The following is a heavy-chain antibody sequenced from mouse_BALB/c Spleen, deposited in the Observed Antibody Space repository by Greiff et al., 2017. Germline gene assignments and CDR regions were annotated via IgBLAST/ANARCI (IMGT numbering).Heavy chain of an antibody. Sequence: VQLKESGPGLVKPSQSLSLTCSVTGYSITSGYYWNWIRQFPGNKLEWMGYISYDGSNNYNPSLKNRISITRDTSKNQFFLKLNSVTTEDTATYYCASYMITTVMDYWGQGTSVTVSS. V-gene: IGHV3-6*02. CDR2: ISYDGSN. J-gene: IGHJ4*01. D-gene: IGHD2-4*01. CDR1: GYSITSGYY. CDR3: ASYMITTVMDY.